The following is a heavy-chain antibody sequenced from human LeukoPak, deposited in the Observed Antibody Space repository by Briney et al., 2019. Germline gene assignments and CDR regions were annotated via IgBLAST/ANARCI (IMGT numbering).Heavy chain of an antibody. J-gene: IGHJ3*02. V-gene: IGHV5-51*01. Sequence: GESLEISCKGSGYRFTSYWIGWVRQMRGKGLEWMGIVYPGDSDTRYSQSFQGQVTISADKSISTAYLQWSSLKASDTAVYYCARQGGSYSGAFDIWGQGTVVTVSS. D-gene: IGHD1-26*01. CDR3: ARQGGSYSGAFDI. CDR2: VYPGDSDT. CDR1: GYRFTSYW.